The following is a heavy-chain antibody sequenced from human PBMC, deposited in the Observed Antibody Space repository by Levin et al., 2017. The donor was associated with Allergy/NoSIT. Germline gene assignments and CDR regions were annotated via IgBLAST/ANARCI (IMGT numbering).Heavy chain of an antibody. V-gene: IGHV3-15*01. D-gene: IGHD6-13*01. CDR3: TTPGIKWSSWYVAAFDI. CDR2: IKSKTDGGTT. Sequence: GESLKISCAASGFTFSNAWMSWVRQAPGKGLGWVGRIKSKTDGGTTDYAAPVKGRFTISRDDSKNTLYLQMNSLKTEDTAVYYCTTPGIKWSSWYVAAFDIWGQGTMVTVSS. CDR1: GFTFSNAW. J-gene: IGHJ3*02.